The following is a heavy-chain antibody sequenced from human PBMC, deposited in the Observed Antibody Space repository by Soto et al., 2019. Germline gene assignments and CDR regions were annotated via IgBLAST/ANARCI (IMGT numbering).Heavy chain of an antibody. J-gene: IGHJ4*02. CDR3: AKGTPRIAVAGYYFDY. V-gene: IGHV3-23*01. D-gene: IGHD6-19*01. CDR2: ISGSGGST. CDR1: GFTFSSYA. Sequence: GGSLRLSCAASGFTFSSYAMSWVRQAPGKGLEWVSAISGSGGSTYYADSVKGRFTISRDNSKNTLYLQMNSLRAEGTAVYYCAKGTPRIAVAGYYFDYWGQGTLVTVSS.